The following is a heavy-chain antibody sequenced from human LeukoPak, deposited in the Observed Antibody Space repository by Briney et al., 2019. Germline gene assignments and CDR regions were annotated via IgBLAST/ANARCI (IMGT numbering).Heavy chain of an antibody. CDR3: AREAYDTPRDAFDI. D-gene: IGHD3-22*01. CDR1: GGSISSGDYY. V-gene: IGHV4-30-4*01. CDR2: IYYSGST. J-gene: IGHJ3*02. Sequence: SQTLSLTCTVSGGSISSGDYYWSWIRQPPGKGLEWIGYIYYSGSTYYNPSLKSRVTISVDTSKNQFSLKLSSVTAADTAVYYCAREAYDTPRDAFDIWGQGTMVTVSS.